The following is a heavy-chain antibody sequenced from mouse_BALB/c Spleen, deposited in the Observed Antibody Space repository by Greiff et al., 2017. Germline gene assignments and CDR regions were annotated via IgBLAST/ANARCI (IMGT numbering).Heavy chain of an antibody. J-gene: IGHJ4*01. CDR3: ARIYYGNYYYYAMDY. Sequence: EVQRVESGGGLVQPGGSLKLSCAASGFTFSSYYMSWVRQTPEKRLELVAAINSNGGSTYYPDTVKGRFTISRDNAKNTLYLQMSSLKSEDTALYYCARIYYGNYYYYAMDYWGQGTSVTVSS. D-gene: IGHD2-1*01. CDR2: INSNGGST. V-gene: IGHV5-6-2*01. CDR1: GFTFSSYY.